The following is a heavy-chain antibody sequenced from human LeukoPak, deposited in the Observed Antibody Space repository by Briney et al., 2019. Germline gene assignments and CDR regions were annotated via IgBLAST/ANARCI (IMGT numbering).Heavy chain of an antibody. CDR2: INHSGST. Sequence: PSETLSLTSAVHGGSFSGYYWSWIRQPPRKGLEWIGEINHSGSTNYNPSLKSRVTISVDTSKNQFSLKLSSVTAADTAVYYCARLSSDRLDPWGQGTLVTVSS. CDR3: ARLSSDRLDP. V-gene: IGHV4-34*01. D-gene: IGHD3-10*01. CDR1: GGSFSGYY. J-gene: IGHJ5*02.